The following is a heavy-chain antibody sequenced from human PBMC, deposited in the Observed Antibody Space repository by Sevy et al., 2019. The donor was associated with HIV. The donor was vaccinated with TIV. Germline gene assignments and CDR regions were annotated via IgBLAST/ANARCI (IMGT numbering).Heavy chain of an antibody. D-gene: IGHD1-1*01. Sequence: GGSLRLSCVASGFTFSSYAMSWVRQVPGKGLEWVSAISGSGSSTYYADSVKGRFTISRDNLRHTLYLQMKSLRAEDTAVYYCAKDNKDGTFYYYYYMDVWGKGTTVTVSS. CDR2: ISGSGSST. J-gene: IGHJ6*03. V-gene: IGHV3-23*01. CDR1: GFTFSSYA. CDR3: AKDNKDGTFYYYYYMDV.